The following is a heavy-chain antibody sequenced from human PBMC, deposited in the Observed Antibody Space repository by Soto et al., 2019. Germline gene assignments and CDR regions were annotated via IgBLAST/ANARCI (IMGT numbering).Heavy chain of an antibody. D-gene: IGHD1-1*01. CDR2: IRAYNGNT. Sequence: QVQLVQSGAEVKKPGASVKVSCKASGYTFTSYGISWVRQAPGQGLEWMGWIRAYNGNTNYAQKLQGRVTMTTDTSTSTADMELRSLRSADAAVYYFARDLPTTDVWGQGTMVTVSS. CDR3: ARDLPTTDV. J-gene: IGHJ6*02. V-gene: IGHV1-18*01. CDR1: GYTFTSYG.